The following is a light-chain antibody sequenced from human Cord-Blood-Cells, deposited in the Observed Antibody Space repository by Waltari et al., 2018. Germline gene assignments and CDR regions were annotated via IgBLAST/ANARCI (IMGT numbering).Light chain of an antibody. Sequence: QSALTQPASVSGSPGQSITISCTGTSSDVGGYNYVSWYQQHPGKAPKLRIYDVSNRPSGVSNRFSGSKSGNTASLTISGLQAEDGADYYCSSYTSSSTVVFGGGTKLTVL. CDR2: DVS. J-gene: IGLJ2*01. V-gene: IGLV2-14*01. CDR1: SSDVGGYNY. CDR3: SSYTSSSTVV.